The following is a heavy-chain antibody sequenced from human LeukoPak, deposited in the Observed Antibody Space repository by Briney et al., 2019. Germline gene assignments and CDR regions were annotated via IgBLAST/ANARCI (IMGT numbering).Heavy chain of an antibody. J-gene: IGHJ4*02. CDR2: IYSGGNT. Sequence: GGTLRLSCAGSGFPFSSHGMNWVHQAPGKGLEWVSFIYSGGNTHYSDSVTGRFTISRDNSKNTLYLQMNSLRAEDTAIYYCARRAGEYSHPYDYWGQGTLVTVSS. CDR3: ARRAGEYSHPYDY. D-gene: IGHD2-15*01. V-gene: IGHV3-53*01. CDR1: GFPFSSHG.